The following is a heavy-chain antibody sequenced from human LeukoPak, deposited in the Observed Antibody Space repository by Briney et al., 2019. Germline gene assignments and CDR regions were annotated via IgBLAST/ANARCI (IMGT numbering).Heavy chain of an antibody. CDR1: GGSFGGYY. V-gene: IGHV4-34*01. Sequence: SETLSLTCAVYGGSFGGYYWSWIRQPPGKGLEWIGEINHSGSTNYNPSLKSRVTISVDTSKNQFSLKLSSVTAADTAVYYCARGGMAVAGTTDLDYWGQGTLVTVSS. CDR3: ARGGMAVAGTTDLDY. CDR2: INHSGST. D-gene: IGHD6-19*01. J-gene: IGHJ4*02.